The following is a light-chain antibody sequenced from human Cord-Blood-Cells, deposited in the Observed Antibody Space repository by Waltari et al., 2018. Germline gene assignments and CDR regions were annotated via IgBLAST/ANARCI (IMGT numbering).Light chain of an antibody. CDR3: SSYTSSSTPYVV. V-gene: IGLV2-14*01. CDR1: SSDVGGYNY. Sequence: QSALTQPASVSGSPGQSITISCTGTSSDVGGYNYVSWYQQHPGKAPNLMIYEVSNRPSGVSNRFSGSKSGNTASLTISGLQADDEADYYCSSYTSSSTPYVVFGGGTKLTVL. CDR2: EVS. J-gene: IGLJ2*01.